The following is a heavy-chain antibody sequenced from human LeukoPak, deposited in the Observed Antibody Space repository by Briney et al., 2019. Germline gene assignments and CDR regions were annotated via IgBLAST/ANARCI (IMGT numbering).Heavy chain of an antibody. V-gene: IGHV5-51*01. CDR2: IYPGDSVT. D-gene: IGHD3-9*01. CDR3: ARGVGILTGYSHFDY. J-gene: IGHJ4*02. Sequence: GESLKISCKGSGYSFTSYWIGWVRQLPGEGLEGMGIIYPGDSVTRYSPSFQGQVTISADKSISTAYLQWSSLKASDTAMYYCARGVGILTGYSHFDYWGQGTLVTVSS. CDR1: GYSFTSYW.